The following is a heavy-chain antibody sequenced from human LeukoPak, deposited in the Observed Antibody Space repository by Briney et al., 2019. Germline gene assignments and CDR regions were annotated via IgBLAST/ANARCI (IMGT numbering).Heavy chain of an antibody. J-gene: IGHJ3*02. CDR1: TFTINIYA. CDR3: AKDPNGDYVGAFDS. CDR2: ITVNGRGT. D-gene: IGHD4-17*01. Sequence: GGSLRLSCAPSTFTINIYAMTWVRHAPGKGLEWVSSITVNGRGTSYAAYVKGRFTISRDNSKNTLYLQMNSLRAEDTAIYYCAKDPNGDYVGAFDSWDQGTMVTVSS. V-gene: IGHV3-23*01.